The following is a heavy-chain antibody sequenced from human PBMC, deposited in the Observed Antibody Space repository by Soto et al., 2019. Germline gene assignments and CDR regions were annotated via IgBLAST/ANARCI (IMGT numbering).Heavy chain of an antibody. J-gene: IGHJ4*02. V-gene: IGHV3-23*01. CDR1: GLTFSNYA. CDR3: AKDGYTYGQPDY. CDR2: ISGSAGST. Sequence: EVQLLESGGGLVQPGGSLRLSCVASGLTFSNYAMRWVRQAPGKGLEWVSAISGSAGSTYYADSVKGRFTISRDKSKNTLYLQMNSLRAADTAVYYCAKDGYTYGQPDYLGQGTLVTVSS. D-gene: IGHD5-18*01.